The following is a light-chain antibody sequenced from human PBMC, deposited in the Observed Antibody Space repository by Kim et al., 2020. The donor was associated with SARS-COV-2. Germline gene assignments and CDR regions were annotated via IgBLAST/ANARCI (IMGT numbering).Light chain of an antibody. CDR3: QQYSYSLS. J-gene: IGKJ4*01. Sequence: EIVLTQSPGTLSLSPGERATLSCRASQSVSSSYLAWYQLKPGQAPRLLIYGASSRATGIPDRFSGSGSGTDFTLTISRLEPEDFAVYYCQQYSYSLSFGGGTKVDI. V-gene: IGKV3-20*01. CDR2: GAS. CDR1: QSVSSSY.